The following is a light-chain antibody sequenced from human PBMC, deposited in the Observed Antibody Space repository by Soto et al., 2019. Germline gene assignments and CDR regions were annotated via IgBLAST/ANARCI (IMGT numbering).Light chain of an antibody. Sequence: EIVLTQSPGSLSLSPGQRATLSCRASQSVDTTFFAWYQKKPGQTPRLLIYDASKRATGIPDRFSGSGSGTDFTLISSRLEAEEFAWQYWQQDMSSMTFGQGTKVEIK. CDR1: QSVDTTF. CDR3: QQDMSSMT. V-gene: IGKV3-20*01. CDR2: DAS. J-gene: IGKJ1*01.